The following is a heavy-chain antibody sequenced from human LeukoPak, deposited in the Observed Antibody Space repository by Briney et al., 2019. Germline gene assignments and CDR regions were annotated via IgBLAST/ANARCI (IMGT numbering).Heavy chain of an antibody. Sequence: SETLSLTCAVYGGSFSGYYWSWIRQPPGKGLGWIGEINHSGSTNYNPSLKSRVTISVDTSKNQFSLKLSSVTAADTAVYYCARGRIAARPVYRYWGQGTLVTVSS. CDR2: INHSGST. V-gene: IGHV4-34*01. CDR3: ARGRIAARPVYRY. J-gene: IGHJ4*02. D-gene: IGHD6-6*01. CDR1: GGSFSGYY.